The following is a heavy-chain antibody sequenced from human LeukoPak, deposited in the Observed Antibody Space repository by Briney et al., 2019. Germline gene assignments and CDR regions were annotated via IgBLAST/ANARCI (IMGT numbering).Heavy chain of an antibody. J-gene: IGHJ5*02. D-gene: IGHD2-2*01. CDR2: MNPNSGNT. CDR3: ARGCKKSSTSCLNWFDP. Sequence: GASVKVSCKASGYTFTSYDINWVRQATGQGLEWMGWMNPNSGNTGYAQKFQGRVTITRNTSISTAYMELSSLRSEDTAVYYCARGCKKSSTSCLNWFDPWGQGTLVTVSS. V-gene: IGHV1-8*03. CDR1: GYTFTSYD.